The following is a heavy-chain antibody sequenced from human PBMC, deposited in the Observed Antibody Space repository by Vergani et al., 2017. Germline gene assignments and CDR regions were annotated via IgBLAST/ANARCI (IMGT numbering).Heavy chain of an antibody. CDR3: ARVYLQTNWNDVPPYFDY. Sequence: EVQLVESGGGLVKPGGSLRLSCAASGFTFSSYSMNWVRQAPGKGLEWVSVIYSGGSTYYADSVKGRFTISRDNSKNTLYLQMNSLRAEDTAVYYCARVYLQTNWNDVPPYFDYWGQGTLVTVSS. CDR1: GFTFSSYS. J-gene: IGHJ4*02. CDR2: IYSGGST. D-gene: IGHD1-1*01. V-gene: IGHV3-66*02.